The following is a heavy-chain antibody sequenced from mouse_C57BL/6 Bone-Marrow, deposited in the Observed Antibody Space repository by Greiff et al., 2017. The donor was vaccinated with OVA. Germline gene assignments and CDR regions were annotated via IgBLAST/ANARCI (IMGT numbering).Heavy chain of an antibody. D-gene: IGHD2-10*01. J-gene: IGHJ3*01. CDR2: IYPGNSDT. CDR1: GYTFTSYW. V-gene: IGHV1-5*01. Sequence: VQLKESGPVLARPGASVKMSCKPSGYTFTSYWLHWVKQRPGQGLEWIGAIYPGNSDTSYNQKFKGKAKLTAVTSASTAYMELSSLTNEDAAVYYCTRLKPPYSWFAYWGQGTLVTVSA. CDR3: TRLKPPYSWFAY.